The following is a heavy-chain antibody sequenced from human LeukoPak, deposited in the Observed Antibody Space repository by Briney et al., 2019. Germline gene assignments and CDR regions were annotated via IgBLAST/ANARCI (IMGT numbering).Heavy chain of an antibody. CDR1: GGSISSYY. V-gene: IGHV4-59*01. J-gene: IGHJ3*02. CDR2: IYYSGST. Sequence: SETLSLTCTVSGGSISSYYWNWIRQPPGKGLEWIGYIYYSGSTNHNPSLKSRVTISVDTSKNQFSLRLSSLTAADTAVYYCARGNYDSSGYHAFDIWGQGTMVTVSS. D-gene: IGHD3-22*01. CDR3: ARGNYDSSGYHAFDI.